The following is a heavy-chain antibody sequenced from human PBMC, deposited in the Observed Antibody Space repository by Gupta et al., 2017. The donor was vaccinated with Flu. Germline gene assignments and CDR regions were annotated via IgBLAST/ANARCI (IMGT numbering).Heavy chain of an antibody. V-gene: IGHV3-15*01. D-gene: IGHD2-15*01. J-gene: IGHJ3*01. CDR3: TSDYGFCSGGICADAFAF. Sequence: GLEWVGRIKNKSDGGTTESAPPVKGRFTISRDDSKNRLYLEMNSLKSEDTAIYYCTSDYGFCSGGICADAFAFWGQGTMVTVSS. CDR2: IKNKSDGGTT.